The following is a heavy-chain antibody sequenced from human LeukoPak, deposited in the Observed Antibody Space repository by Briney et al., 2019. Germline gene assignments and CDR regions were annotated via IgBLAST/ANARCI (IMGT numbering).Heavy chain of an antibody. CDR3: ARGEQQLVVGFDI. CDR1: GDTFTSYY. CDR2: INPSGGTT. J-gene: IGHJ3*02. D-gene: IGHD6-13*01. V-gene: IGHV1-46*01. Sequence: ASVKVSCKASGDTFTSYYMHWVRQAPGQGLEWMGIINPSGGTTTYAQKFQGRVTMTRDTSTSTGYMELSSLRSEDTAVYYCARGEQQLVVGFDIWGQETMVSVSS.